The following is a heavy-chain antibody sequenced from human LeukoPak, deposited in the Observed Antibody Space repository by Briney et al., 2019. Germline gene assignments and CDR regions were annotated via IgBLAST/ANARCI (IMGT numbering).Heavy chain of an antibody. CDR2: ISSSGSTI. CDR1: GFTFSDYY. D-gene: IGHD3-22*01. V-gene: IGHV3-11*04. Sequence: NPGGSLRLTCAASGFTFSDYYMSWIRQAPGKGLEWVSYISSSGSTIDYADSVRGRFTISRDNAKNSLYLQMNSLRAEDTAVYYCANDWAYYYDNYGLDYWGQGTLVTVSS. J-gene: IGHJ4*02. CDR3: ANDWAYYYDNYGLDY.